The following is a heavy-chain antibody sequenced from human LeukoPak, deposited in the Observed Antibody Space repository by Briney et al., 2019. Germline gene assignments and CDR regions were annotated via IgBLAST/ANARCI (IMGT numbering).Heavy chain of an antibody. CDR3: ARQLGPHYGSGSYYQFDF. D-gene: IGHD3-10*01. CDR2: VSSSTSYI. J-gene: IGHJ4*02. Sequence: GGSLSLSCAASGFTFSSYSMNWVRQAPGKGLDWVSSVSSSTSYIYYADSVKGRFTISRDNAKNSLYLQMNSLRAEDTAVYYCARQLGPHYGSGSYYQFDFWGQGTLVTVSS. V-gene: IGHV3-21*01. CDR1: GFTFSSYS.